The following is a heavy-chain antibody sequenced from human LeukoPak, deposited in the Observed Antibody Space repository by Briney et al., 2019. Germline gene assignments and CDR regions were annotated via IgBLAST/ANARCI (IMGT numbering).Heavy chain of an antibody. D-gene: IGHD3-16*01. CDR2: IIPVFNIA. CDR1: GGTFSSYG. J-gene: IGHJ4*02. CDR3: ARDEGILGSHF. V-gene: IGHV1-69*04. Sequence: GFSVKVSCKTSGGTFSSYGIVWVRQAPGQGLEWLGRIIPVFNIANYARKFQGRVSITADKSTTTAYMELTSLTSEDTAVYFCARDEGILGSHFWGQGTLVTVSS.